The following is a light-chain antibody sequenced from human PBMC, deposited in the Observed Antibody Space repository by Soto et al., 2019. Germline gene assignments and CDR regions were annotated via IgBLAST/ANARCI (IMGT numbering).Light chain of an antibody. CDR2: GAS. CDR1: QSVSSSY. V-gene: IGKV3-20*01. J-gene: IGKJ4*01. Sequence: EIVLTQSPGTLSLSPGERATLSCRASQSVSSSYLAWYQQKPGQAPRLLIYGASSRATGIPDRFSGSGSGTDFTLTISRLEPEDFAVYYCHQYDSSHLTFGGRTKVEIK. CDR3: HQYDSSHLT.